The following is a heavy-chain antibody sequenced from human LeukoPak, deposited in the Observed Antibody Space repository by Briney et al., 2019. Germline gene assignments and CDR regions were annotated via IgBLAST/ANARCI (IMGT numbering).Heavy chain of an antibody. D-gene: IGHD1-14*01. CDR3: ARRPEYNRSSRWAFDI. CDR2: IYTSGRT. J-gene: IGHJ3*02. Sequence: SETLSLTCTVSGDSISNHNDFWGWIRQPPGKGLVWIASIYTSGRTLFNSSLKSRVALSLDTSKNQVSLKLNSVTAADSAVYYCARRPEYNRSSRWAFDIWGQGTMVIVSS. CDR1: GDSISNHNDF. V-gene: IGHV4-39*01.